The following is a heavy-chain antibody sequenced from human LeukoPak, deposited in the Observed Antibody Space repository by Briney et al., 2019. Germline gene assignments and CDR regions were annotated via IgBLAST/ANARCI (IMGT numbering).Heavy chain of an antibody. Sequence: SETLSFTCTISGGSISDYYWSWIRQPPGKGLEWIAYMYNSETTKYNPSLRSRVTISMDTSKNQFSLKLSSVTAADTASYYCARHILTAGSLEWGQGTLVTVSS. CDR3: ARHILTAGSLE. CDR2: MYNSETT. CDR1: GGSISDYY. J-gene: IGHJ4*02. D-gene: IGHD3-9*01. V-gene: IGHV4-59*08.